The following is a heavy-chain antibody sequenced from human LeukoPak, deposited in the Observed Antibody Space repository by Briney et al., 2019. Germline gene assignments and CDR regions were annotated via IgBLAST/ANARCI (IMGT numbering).Heavy chain of an antibody. CDR2: ISASGTTI. J-gene: IGHJ4*02. V-gene: IGHV3-48*03. Sequence: GGSLRLSCAASGFTFSGYEMNCVRQAPGKGLEWVSYISASGTTIYYADSVKGRFTISRDNAKNSLYLQMNSLRAEDTAVYYCARGTAAGRREFNFDYWGQGTLVTVSS. CDR3: ARGTAAGRREFNFDY. D-gene: IGHD6-13*01. CDR1: GFTFSGYE.